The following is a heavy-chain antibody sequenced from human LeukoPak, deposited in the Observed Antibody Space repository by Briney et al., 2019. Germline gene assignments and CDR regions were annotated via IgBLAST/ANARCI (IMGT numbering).Heavy chain of an antibody. CDR3: AREGDSNHFDY. CDR1: GFTFITYE. CDR2: ISSSSGTT. V-gene: IGHV3-48*03. D-gene: IGHD2-21*01. Sequence: PGGSLRLSCAASGFTFITYEMNWVRQAPGKGLEWVSYISSSSGTTYYADSVKGRFTITRDNSQNSLFLQMNSLRAEDTAVYYCAREGDSNHFDYWSQGILVTVSS. J-gene: IGHJ4*02.